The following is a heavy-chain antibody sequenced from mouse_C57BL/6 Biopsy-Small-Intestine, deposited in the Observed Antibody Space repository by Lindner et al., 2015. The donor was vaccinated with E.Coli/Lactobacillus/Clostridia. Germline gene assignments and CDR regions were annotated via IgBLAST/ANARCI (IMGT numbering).Heavy chain of an antibody. CDR1: GYSFTGYY. D-gene: IGHD4-1*01. J-gene: IGHJ2*01. Sequence: VQLQESGPELVKPGAPVKISCKASGYSFTGYYMNWVKQSPEKSLEWIGEINPSTGGTTYNQKFKAKATLTVDKSSSTAYMQLKSLTSEDSAVYYCARWDWDDFDYWGQGTTLTVSS. V-gene: IGHV1-42*01. CDR2: INPSTGGT. CDR3: ARWDWDDFDY.